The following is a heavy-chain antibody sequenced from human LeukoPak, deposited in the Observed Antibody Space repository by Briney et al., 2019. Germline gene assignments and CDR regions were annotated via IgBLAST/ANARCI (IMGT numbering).Heavy chain of an antibody. V-gene: IGHV3-23*01. CDR3: VKEYGRAVAATGQDPLDS. Sequence: GGSLRLYCRASGFTFSNYAMTWVCQAPGKGLEWVSGISGGGGTTYYADSGRGRFTISRDNSKNTLFLQMNRLGAEDTAVYYCVKEYGRAVAATGQDPLDSWGQRTLVTVSS. D-gene: IGHD6-19*01. J-gene: IGHJ4*02. CDR2: ISGGGGTT. CDR1: GFTFSNYA.